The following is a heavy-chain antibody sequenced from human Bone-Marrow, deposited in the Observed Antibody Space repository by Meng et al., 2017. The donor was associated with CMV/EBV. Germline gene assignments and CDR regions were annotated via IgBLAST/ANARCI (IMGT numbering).Heavy chain of an antibody. CDR1: GYTFTGYY. V-gene: IGHV1-2*02. CDR2: INPNSGGT. D-gene: IGHD2-2*01. Sequence: ASVKVSCKASGYTFTGYYMHWVRQAPGQGLEWMGWINPNSGGTNYAQKFQGRVTMTRDTSISTAYMELSRLRSDDTAVYYCARDGPSGYCSSTSCHGDYYYYGMDVWGQGNTV. CDR3: ARDGPSGYCSSTSCHGDYYYYGMDV. J-gene: IGHJ6*01.